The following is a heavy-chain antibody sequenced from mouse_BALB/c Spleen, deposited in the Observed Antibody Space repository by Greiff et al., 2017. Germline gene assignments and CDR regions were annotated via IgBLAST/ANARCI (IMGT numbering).Heavy chain of an antibody. CDR2: ISYSGST. CDR1: GYSITSDYA. V-gene: IGHV3-2*02. J-gene: IGHJ2*01. CDR3: ARRVYYGNYEDY. D-gene: IGHD2-1*01. Sequence: EVKLQESGPGLVKPSQSLSLTCTVTGYSITSDYAWNWIRQFPGNKLEWMGYISYSGSTSYNPSLKSRISITRDTSKNQFFLQLNSVTTEDTATYYCARRVYYGNYEDYWGQGTTLTVSS.